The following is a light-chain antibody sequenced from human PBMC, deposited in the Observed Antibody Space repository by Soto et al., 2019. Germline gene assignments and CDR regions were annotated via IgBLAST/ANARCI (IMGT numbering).Light chain of an antibody. CDR2: EVS. CDR3: SSYAATTTLV. V-gene: IGLV2-14*01. J-gene: IGLJ3*02. CDR1: TTDIGSYNF. Sequence: QSALTQPASVSGSPGQSITMSCTGSTTDIGSYNFVSWYQQHAGKAPKLVLYEVSNRPSGVSSRFSGSKSGNSASLTISGLQHEDEAHYFCSSYAATTTLVFGGGTKLTVL.